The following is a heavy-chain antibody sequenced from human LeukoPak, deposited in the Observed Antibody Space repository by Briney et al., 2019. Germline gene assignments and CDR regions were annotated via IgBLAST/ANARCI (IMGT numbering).Heavy chain of an antibody. D-gene: IGHD2-15*01. V-gene: IGHV3-48*04. CDR3: ARRGYCSGGSCYPIDY. CDR2: ISSSSSTI. CDR1: GFTFSSYS. Sequence: AGGSLRLSCAASGFTFSSYSMNWVRQAPGKGLEWVSYISSSSSTIYYADSVKGRITISRDNAKNSLYLQMNSLRAEDTAVYYCARRGYCSGGSCYPIDYWGQGTLVTVSS. J-gene: IGHJ4*02.